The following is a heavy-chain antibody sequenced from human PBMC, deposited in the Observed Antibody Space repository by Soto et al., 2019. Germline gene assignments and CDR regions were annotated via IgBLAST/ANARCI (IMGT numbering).Heavy chain of an antibody. CDR3: AREDSSGWYH. CDR2: ISYSGST. CDR1: GGSIDYYF. Sequence: LETLSLTCTVSGGSIDYYFWSWIRQKLGKGVERIGYISYSGSTSYNPSLKSRVTIYLDTYKIQYSIKLRSVNAADTAVYYCAREDSSGWYHWRQGALVTVSS. J-gene: IGHJ5*02. V-gene: IGHV4-59*01. D-gene: IGHD6-19*01.